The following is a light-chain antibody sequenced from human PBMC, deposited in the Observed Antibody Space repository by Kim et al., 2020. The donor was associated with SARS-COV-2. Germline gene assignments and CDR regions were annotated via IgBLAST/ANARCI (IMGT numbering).Light chain of an antibody. CDR3: QAWDSSTAFYV. CDR2: QDN. Sequence: SYELTQPPSMSVFPGQTASITCSGDKLGDKYVCWYQQKPGQSPVLIIYQDNKRPSGIPERFSGSNSGNTATLTISGTQAVDEADYYCQAWDSSTAFYVFGTGTKVTVL. J-gene: IGLJ1*01. CDR1: KLGDKY. V-gene: IGLV3-1*01.